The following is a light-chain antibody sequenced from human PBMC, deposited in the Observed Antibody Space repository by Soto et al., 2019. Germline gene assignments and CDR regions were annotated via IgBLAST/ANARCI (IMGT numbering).Light chain of an antibody. CDR1: QSIGRS. CDR2: TSS. CDR3: QQSYSTPPT. Sequence: DIQMTQSPASLSASVGDRVTISCRASQSIGRSLNWYQQKPGKAPTLLIFTSSSLQSGVPSRFSGSGSGTDFILTISSLQPEDFATYYCQQSYSTPPTFGQGTKVDIK. V-gene: IGKV1-39*01. J-gene: IGKJ1*01.